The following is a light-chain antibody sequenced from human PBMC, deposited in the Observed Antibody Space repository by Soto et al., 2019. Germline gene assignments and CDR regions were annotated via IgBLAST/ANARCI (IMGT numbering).Light chain of an antibody. Sequence: EIVMTHCRATLSKTKGERATLSCRASQSVSSNLAWYQQKPGQAPRLLIYGASTRATGIPARFSGSGSGTEFTLTISSLQSEDFAVYYCQQYNNWPLFGGGTKVDIK. CDR2: GAS. J-gene: IGKJ4*01. V-gene: IGKV3-15*01. CDR1: QSVSSN. CDR3: QQYNNWPL.